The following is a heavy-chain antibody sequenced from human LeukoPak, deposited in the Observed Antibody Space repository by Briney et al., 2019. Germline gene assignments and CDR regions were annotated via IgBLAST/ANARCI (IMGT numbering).Heavy chain of an antibody. CDR3: ARPLRENSSSRPRVRAFDI. CDR1: GYSFTSYW. CDR2: IYPGDSDT. D-gene: IGHD6-6*01. J-gene: IGHJ3*02. V-gene: IGHV5-51*01. Sequence: GESLKISCKGSGYSFTSYWIGWVRQMPGKGLEWMGIIYPGDSDTRYSPSFQGQVTTSADKSISTAYLQWSSLKASDTAMYYCARPLRENSSSRPRVRAFDIWGQGTMVTVSS.